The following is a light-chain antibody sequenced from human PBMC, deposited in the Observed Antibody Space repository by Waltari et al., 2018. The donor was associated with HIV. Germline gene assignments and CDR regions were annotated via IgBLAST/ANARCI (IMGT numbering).Light chain of an antibody. J-gene: IGLJ2*01. Sequence: QPALTQPASVSGAPGQSITISCTGTSSAIDGYNYVSWYQHHPGKAPKLMIYDVSNRPSGLSNRFAGSKSGNTASLTISGLQAEDEADYYCSSYTSSSTKVFGVGTKLTVL. CDR3: SSYTSSSTKV. V-gene: IGLV2-14*03. CDR1: SSAIDGYNY. CDR2: DVS.